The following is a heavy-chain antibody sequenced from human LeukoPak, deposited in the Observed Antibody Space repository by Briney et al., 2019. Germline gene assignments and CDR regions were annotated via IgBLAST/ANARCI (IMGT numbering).Heavy chain of an antibody. CDR2: ISGSGGST. J-gene: IGHJ4*02. D-gene: IGHD3-10*01. V-gene: IGHV3-23*01. CDR1: GFTFSSYA. CDR3: AKRPRGNYLDPFDY. Sequence: GGSLRLSCAASGFTFSSYAMSWARQAPGKGLEWVSGISGSGGSTYYADSVKGRFTISRDNSKNRLYLQMNSLRAEDTAVYYCAKRPRGNYLDPFDYWGQGTLVTVSS.